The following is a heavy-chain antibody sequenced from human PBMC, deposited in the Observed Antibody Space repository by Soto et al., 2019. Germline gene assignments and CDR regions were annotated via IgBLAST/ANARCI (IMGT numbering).Heavy chain of an antibody. CDR2: IYYSGST. CDR3: ASQPGSQYYYYYYMDV. J-gene: IGHJ6*03. CDR1: GGSISSSSYY. D-gene: IGHD3-10*01. V-gene: IGHV4-39*01. Sequence: SETLSLTCTVSGGSISSSSYYWGWIRQPPGKGLEWIGSIYYSGSTYYNPSLKSRVTISVDTSKNQFSLKLSSVTAADTAVYYCASQPGSQYYYYYYMDVWGKGTTVTVSS.